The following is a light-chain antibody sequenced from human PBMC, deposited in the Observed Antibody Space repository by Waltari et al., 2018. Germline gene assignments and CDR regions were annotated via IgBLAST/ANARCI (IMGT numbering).Light chain of an antibody. CDR1: RSDVGKSNL. Sequence: QSALIQPASVSGSPGQSITISCTGTRSDVGKSNLVSWYQQHPGEVPKLMIYDVTKRPSGVSDRFSGSKSGNTASLTISGLQAEDEADYFCCSFAGRGFSVIFGGGTKLTVL. CDR3: CSFAGRGFSVI. CDR2: DVT. J-gene: IGLJ2*01. V-gene: IGLV2-23*02.